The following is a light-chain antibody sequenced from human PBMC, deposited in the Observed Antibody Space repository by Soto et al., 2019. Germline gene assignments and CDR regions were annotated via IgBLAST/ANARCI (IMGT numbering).Light chain of an antibody. CDR1: ISNIGAGYG. CDR3: QSYDSSLSGVV. J-gene: IGLJ2*01. Sequence: QSVLTQPPSVSGAPGQRVTLSCTGSISNIGAGYGVHWYQQLPGRAPKLLVYDNTKRHSGVPDRFSGSKSGTSASLAITGLQADDEADYYCQSYDSSLSGVVFVGGTKLTVL. V-gene: IGLV1-40*01. CDR2: DNT.